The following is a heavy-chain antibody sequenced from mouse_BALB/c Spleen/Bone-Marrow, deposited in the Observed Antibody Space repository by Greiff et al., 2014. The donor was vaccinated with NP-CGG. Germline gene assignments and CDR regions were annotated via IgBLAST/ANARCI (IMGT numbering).Heavy chain of an antibody. V-gene: IGHV14-3*02. CDR1: GFNIKDTY. Sequence: EVQLQQSGAELVKPGASVKLSCTASGFNIKDTYMHWVKQRPEQGLEWIGRIATANGNTKYDPKFQGKATITADTSSNTAYLQLSSLTSEDTAVYYCATYYYGSSWGFAYWGQGTLVTVSA. D-gene: IGHD1-1*01. J-gene: IGHJ3*01. CDR3: ATYYYGSSWGFAY. CDR2: IATANGNT.